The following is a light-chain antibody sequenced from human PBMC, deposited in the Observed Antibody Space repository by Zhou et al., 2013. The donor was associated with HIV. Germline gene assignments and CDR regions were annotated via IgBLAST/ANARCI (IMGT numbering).Light chain of an antibody. V-gene: IGKV3-11*01. J-gene: IGKJ1*01. CDR2: DAS. Sequence: EIVLTQSPATLSLSPGERATLSCRASQSISSYLAWYQQKPGQAPRLLIYDASNRATGIPDRFSGSGSGTDFTLTISGLEPEDFALYYCQQYAISPRTFGQGTKVEIK. CDR1: QSISSY. CDR3: QQYAISPRT.